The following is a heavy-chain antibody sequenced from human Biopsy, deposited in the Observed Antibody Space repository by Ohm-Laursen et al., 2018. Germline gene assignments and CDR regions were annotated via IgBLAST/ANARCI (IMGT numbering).Heavy chain of an antibody. CDR1: GFTVSNKY. Sequence: GSLRLSCTASGFTVSNKYMSWVRQAPGKGLEWVSVIYTGGTTHYADSVRGRFTISRDNSKNTLYLQMNSLRAEDTAVYYCARHHCTNGVCLGVYFDYWGQGTPVTVSS. J-gene: IGHJ4*02. D-gene: IGHD2-8*01. CDR2: IYTGGTT. CDR3: ARHHCTNGVCLGVYFDY. V-gene: IGHV3-53*01.